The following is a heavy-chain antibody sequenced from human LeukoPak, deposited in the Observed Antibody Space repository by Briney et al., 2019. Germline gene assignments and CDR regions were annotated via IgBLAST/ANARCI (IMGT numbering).Heavy chain of an antibody. CDR1: GGSISSYY. Sequence: SETLSLTCTVSGGSISSYYWSWIRQPAGKGLEWIGRIYTSGSTNYNPSLKSRVTISVDTSKNQFSLKLSSVTAADTAVYYCARDRRWAIAAAPPYCFDYWGQGTLVTVSS. J-gene: IGHJ4*02. CDR3: ARDRRWAIAAAPPYCFDY. CDR2: IYTSGST. D-gene: IGHD6-13*01. V-gene: IGHV4-4*07.